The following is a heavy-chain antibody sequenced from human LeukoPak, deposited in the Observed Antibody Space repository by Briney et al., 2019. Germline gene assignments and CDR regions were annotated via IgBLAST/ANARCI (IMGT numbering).Heavy chain of an antibody. CDR3: ARKRLAGFWCDP. CDR2: INAGNGNT. V-gene: IGHV1-3*01. J-gene: IGHJ5*02. CDR1: GYTFTSYA. Sequence: ASVKVSCKASGYTFTSYAMNWVRQAPGQRLEWMGWINAGNGNTKYSQKFQGRVTITRDTSASTAYMELSSLRSEDTAVYYCARKRLAGFWCDPWGQGTLVTVSS.